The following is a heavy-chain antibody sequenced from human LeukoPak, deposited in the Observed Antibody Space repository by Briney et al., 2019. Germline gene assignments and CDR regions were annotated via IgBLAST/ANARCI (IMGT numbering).Heavy chain of an antibody. CDR2: IRSKANSYAT. CDR1: GFTFSGSA. Sequence: GGSLRLSCAASGFTFSGSAMHWVRQASGKGLEWVGRIRSKANSYATAYAASVKGRFTISRDDSKNTAYLQMNSLKTGDTAVYYCTRAHGYDYVWGSYRLDYWGQGTLVTVSS. J-gene: IGHJ4*02. D-gene: IGHD3-16*02. V-gene: IGHV3-73*01. CDR3: TRAHGYDYVWGSYRLDY.